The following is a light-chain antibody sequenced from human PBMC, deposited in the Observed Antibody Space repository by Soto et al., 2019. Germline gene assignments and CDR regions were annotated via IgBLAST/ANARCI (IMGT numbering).Light chain of an antibody. CDR3: ATWDDSLNGWV. J-gene: IGLJ3*02. V-gene: IGLV1-44*01. CDR1: NSNIGSNI. Sequence: QSALTQPPSASGTPGQRVTISCSGSNSNIGSNIVNWYQQLPGTAPKLLIYGNSQRPSGVPDRFSGSKSGTSASLAISGLQSEDEADFYCATWDDSLNGWVFGGGTQLTVL. CDR2: GNS.